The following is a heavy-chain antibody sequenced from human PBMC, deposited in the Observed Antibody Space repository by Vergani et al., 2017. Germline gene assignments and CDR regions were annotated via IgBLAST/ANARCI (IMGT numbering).Heavy chain of an antibody. J-gene: IGHJ3*01. CDR1: GFMFSNYW. D-gene: IGHD6-6*01. CDR3: AREYSSSSGRGFDV. Sequence: EVHLVESGGGSVQPGGSLRLSCAASGFMFSNYWMNWVRQAPGKGLEWVSSVTSNSRSQSYADSVKGRFTISRDSGKNSLFLQMNSLRDEDTAVYYCAREYSSSSGRGFDVWGQGTKVSVSS. CDR2: VTSNSRSQ. V-gene: IGHV3-48*02.